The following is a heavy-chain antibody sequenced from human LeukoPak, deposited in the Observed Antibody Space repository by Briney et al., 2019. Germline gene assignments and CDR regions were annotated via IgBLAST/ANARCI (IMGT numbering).Heavy chain of an antibody. CDR1: GFTFSSYS. Sequence: PGGSLRLSCAASGFTFSSYSMNWVRQAPGKGLEWVSSISSSSSYIYYADSVKGRFTISRDNAKNSLYLQMNGLRAEDTAVYYCARGLSSGVDYWGQGTLVTVSS. J-gene: IGHJ4*02. CDR2: ISSSSSYI. V-gene: IGHV3-21*01. D-gene: IGHD6-19*01. CDR3: ARGLSSGVDY.